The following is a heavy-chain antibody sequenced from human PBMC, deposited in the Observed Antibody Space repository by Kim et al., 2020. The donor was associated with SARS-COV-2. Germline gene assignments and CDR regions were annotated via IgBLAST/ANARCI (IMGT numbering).Heavy chain of an antibody. CDR2: IYTSGST. CDR1: GGSISSYY. Sequence: SETLSLTCTVSGGSISSYYWSWIRQPAGKGLEWIGRIYTSGSTNYNPSLKSRVTMSVDTSKNQFSLKLSSVTAADTAVYYCARDSPAASYSSGWYHYYYGMDVWGEGTPVTVSS. V-gene: IGHV4-4*07. D-gene: IGHD6-19*01. CDR3: ARDSPAASYSSGWYHYYYGMDV. J-gene: IGHJ6*04.